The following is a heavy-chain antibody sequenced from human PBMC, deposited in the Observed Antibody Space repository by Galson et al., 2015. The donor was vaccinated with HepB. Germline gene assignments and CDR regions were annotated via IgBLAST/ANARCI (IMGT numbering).Heavy chain of an antibody. V-gene: IGHV3-9*01. CDR2: ISWNSGSI. CDR3: AKDQIRHGPPCAPDY. Sequence: SLRLSCAASGFTFDDYAMHWVRQAPGKGLEWVSGISWNSGSIGYADSVKGRFTISRDNAKNSLYLQMNSLRAEDTALYYCAKDQIRHGPPCAPDYWGQGTLVTVSS. J-gene: IGHJ4*02. CDR1: GFTFDDYA.